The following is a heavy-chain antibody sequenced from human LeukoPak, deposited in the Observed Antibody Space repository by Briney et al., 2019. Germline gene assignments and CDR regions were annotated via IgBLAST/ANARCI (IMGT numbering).Heavy chain of an antibody. V-gene: IGHV1-18*01. CDR3: ARDRGYYYDSSGYYYDY. D-gene: IGHD3-22*01. J-gene: IGHJ4*02. CDR1: GYTFTSYG. Sequence: ASVKVSCKASGYTFTSYGISWVRQAPGQGLEWMGWISAYNGNTNYAQKLQGRVTMTTDTSTSTAYMELRSLRSDDTAVYYCARDRGYYYDSSGYYYDYWGQGTLVTVSS. CDR2: ISAYNGNT.